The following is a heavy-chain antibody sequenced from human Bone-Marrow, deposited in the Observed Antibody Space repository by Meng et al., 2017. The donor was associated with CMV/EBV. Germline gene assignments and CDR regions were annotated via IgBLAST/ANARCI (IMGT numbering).Heavy chain of an antibody. CDR2: INPNSGGT. D-gene: IGHD3-3*01. CDR1: GYTFTGYY. CDR3: ARDIPSPHYDFWSGYYSPPYYYYGMDV. J-gene: IGHJ6*02. V-gene: IGHV1-2*02. Sequence: ASVKVSCKASGYTFTGYYMHWVRQAPGQGLEWMGWINPNSGGTNYAQKFQGRVTMTRDTSISTAYMEVSRLRSDDTAVYYCARDIPSPHYDFWSGYYSPPYYYYGMDVWGQGTTVTVSS.